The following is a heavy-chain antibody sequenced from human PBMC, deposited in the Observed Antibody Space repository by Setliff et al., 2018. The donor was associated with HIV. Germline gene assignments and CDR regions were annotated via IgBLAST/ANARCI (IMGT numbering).Heavy chain of an antibody. V-gene: IGHV4-39*07. D-gene: IGHD3-10*01. CDR3: ARRGADSYYPRPLDV. CDR2: IYTGGRT. J-gene: IGHJ6*04. Sequence: SETLSLTCSVSGDSISSSSYYWGWIRQPPGKGLEWVGRIYTGGRTNYNPSLKGRVTMSVDTSKNQFSLRLSSVTAADTAVYYCARRGADSYYPRPLDVWGKGTTVTVSS. CDR1: GDSISSSSYY.